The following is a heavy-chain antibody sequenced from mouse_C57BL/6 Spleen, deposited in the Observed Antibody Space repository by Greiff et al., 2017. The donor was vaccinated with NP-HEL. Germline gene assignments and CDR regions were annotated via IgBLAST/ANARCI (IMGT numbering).Heavy chain of an antibody. Sequence: QVQLQQSGAELARPGASVQMSCKASGYTFTSYTMHWVKQRPGQGLEWIGYINPSSGYTKYNQKFKDKATLTADKSSSTAYMQLSSLTSEDSAVYYCARSTTVVSYYFDYWGQGTTLTVSS. CDR2: INPSSGYT. J-gene: IGHJ2*01. CDR3: ARSTTVVSYYFDY. D-gene: IGHD1-1*01. CDR1: GYTFTSYT. V-gene: IGHV1-4*01.